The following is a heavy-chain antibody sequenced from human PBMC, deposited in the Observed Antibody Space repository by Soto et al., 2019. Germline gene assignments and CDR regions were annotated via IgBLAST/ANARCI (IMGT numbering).Heavy chain of an antibody. J-gene: IGHJ6*02. Sequence: QVQLQQWGAGLLKPSETLSLTCAVYGGSFSGYYWSWIRQPPGKGLEWIGEINHSGSTNYNPSLKIRVTISVDTSKNQFYLKLSSVTDADTAVYYCAREKYYYGSGPGRRVYYYYYGMDVWGQGTTVTVSS. CDR2: INHSGST. D-gene: IGHD3-10*01. CDR3: AREKYYYGSGPGRRVYYYYYGMDV. CDR1: GGSFSGYY. V-gene: IGHV4-34*01.